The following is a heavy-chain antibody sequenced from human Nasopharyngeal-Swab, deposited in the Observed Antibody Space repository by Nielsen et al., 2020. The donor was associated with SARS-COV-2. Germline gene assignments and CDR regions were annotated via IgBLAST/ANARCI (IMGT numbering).Heavy chain of an antibody. CDR1: GFTFSNYG. V-gene: IGHV3-33*01. Sequence: GALRLSWAASGFTFSNYGMHWVRQAPGKGLEWVAVIWYDGSNKYYADSVKGRFTISRDNSKNTVYLQMNSLRAEDTAVYYCARDRVLWFGENWFDPWGQGTLVTVSS. CDR3: ARDRVLWFGENWFDP. CDR2: IWYDGSNK. D-gene: IGHD3-10*01. J-gene: IGHJ5*02.